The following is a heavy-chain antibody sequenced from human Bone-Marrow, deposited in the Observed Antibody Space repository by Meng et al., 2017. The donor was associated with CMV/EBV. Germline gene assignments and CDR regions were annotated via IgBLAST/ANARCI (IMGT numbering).Heavy chain of an antibody. CDR2: IYYSGST. CDR3: ARVVGATTALDY. D-gene: IGHD1-26*01. V-gene: IGHV4-39*07. CDR1: GGSISSSSYY. Sequence: GSLRLSCTVSGGSISSSSYYWGWIRQPPGKGLEWIGSIYYSGSTYYNPSLKSRVTISVDTSKNQFSLKLSSVTAADTAVYYCARVVGATTALDYWGQGTLVTFYS. J-gene: IGHJ4*02.